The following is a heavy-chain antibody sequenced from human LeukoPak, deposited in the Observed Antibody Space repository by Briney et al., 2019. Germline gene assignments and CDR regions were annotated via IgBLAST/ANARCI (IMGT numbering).Heavy chain of an antibody. CDR3: AIRGGRNYRGVDV. V-gene: IGHV4-59*08. Sequence: PSETLSLTCTVSGGSISGYYWNWIRQPPGKGLEWIGYTYYTGTTNYNPSLKSRVTISIDMSKSQFSLTLSSVTAADTGVYYCAIRGGRNYRGVDVWGQGTTVTVPS. D-gene: IGHD1-26*01. CDR2: TYYTGTT. CDR1: GGSISGYY. J-gene: IGHJ6*02.